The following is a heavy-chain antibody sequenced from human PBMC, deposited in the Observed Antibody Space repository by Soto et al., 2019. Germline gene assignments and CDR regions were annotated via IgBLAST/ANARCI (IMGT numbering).Heavy chain of an antibody. V-gene: IGHV3-11*01. CDR1: KFTFSDYY. J-gene: IGHJ4*02. CDR3: ARRDCYGASCYFDY. D-gene: IGHD2-21*01. Sequence: QVQLVESGGGLVKPGGSLRLSCAASKFTFSDYYMSWIRQAPGKGLEWVSYISSTGSAIYYSDSVKGRFTISRDNAKNSLYLQMNSLRAEDTAVYYCARRDCYGASCYFDYWGQGTLVTVSS. CDR2: ISSTGSAI.